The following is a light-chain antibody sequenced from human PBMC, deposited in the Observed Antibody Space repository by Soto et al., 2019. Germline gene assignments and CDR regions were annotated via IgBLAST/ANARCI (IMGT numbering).Light chain of an antibody. CDR3: LLYYGGAQVL. Sequence: QTVVTQEPSLTVSPGGTVTLTCASSAEAVTSAYYTNWLQQKPGQAPRALIYSTSEKHSWTPARFSGSLLGGKAALTLSAAQPEDEADYYCLLYYGGAQVLFGGGTKLTVL. CDR2: STS. J-gene: IGLJ2*01. V-gene: IGLV7-43*01. CDR1: AEAVTSAYY.